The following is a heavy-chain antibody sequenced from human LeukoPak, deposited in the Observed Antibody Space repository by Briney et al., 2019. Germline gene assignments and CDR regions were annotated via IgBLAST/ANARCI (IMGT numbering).Heavy chain of an antibody. CDR1: GFTFSSYA. CDR2: ISYDGSNK. CDR3: ARGGAGTYDY. J-gene: IGHJ4*02. Sequence: GGSLRLSCAASGFTFSSYAMHWVRQAPGKGLEWVPVISYDGSNKYYADSVKGRFTISRDNSKNTLYLQMNSLRAEDTAVYYCARGGAGTYDYWGQGTLVTVSS. V-gene: IGHV3-30-3*01. D-gene: IGHD1-1*01.